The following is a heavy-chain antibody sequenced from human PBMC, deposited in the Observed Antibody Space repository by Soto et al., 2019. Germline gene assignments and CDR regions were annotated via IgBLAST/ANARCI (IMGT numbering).Heavy chain of an antibody. Sequence: SLRLSCAASGFTFSSYGMHWVRQAPGKGLEWVAVISYDGSNKYYADSVKGRFTISRDNSKNTLYLQMNSLRAEDTAVYYCAKLASRYRSGGSCYSGDYCYGMDVWGQGTTVTVSS. CDR1: GFTFSSYG. D-gene: IGHD2-15*01. J-gene: IGHJ6*02. CDR3: AKLASRYRSGGSCYSGDYCYGMDV. V-gene: IGHV3-30*18. CDR2: ISYDGSNK.